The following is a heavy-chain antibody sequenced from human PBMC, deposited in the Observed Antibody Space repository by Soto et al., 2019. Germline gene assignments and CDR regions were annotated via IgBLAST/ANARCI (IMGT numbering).Heavy chain of an antibody. CDR2: INHSGTP. V-gene: IGHV4-34*01. CDR1: NGSFTGNY. D-gene: IGHD3-16*02. J-gene: IGHJ5*02. Sequence: QVALQQWGAGLMKPSETLYLTCAVYNGSFTGNYWSWIRQSPGKGLEWIGEINHSGTPHYNPSLHSRVTISVDTSKNQFSLKLTSLTAADTAVYYCARGQGDYTWGSYRYYASWGQGTLVTVSS. CDR3: ARGQGDYTWGSYRYYAS.